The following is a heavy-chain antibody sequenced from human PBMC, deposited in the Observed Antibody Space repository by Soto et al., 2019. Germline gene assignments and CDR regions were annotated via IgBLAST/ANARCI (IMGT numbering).Heavy chain of an antibody. V-gene: IGHV4-61*08. D-gene: IGHD1-1*01. CDR3: ARGRGTGTHYYYYGMDV. CDR2: IYYSGST. Sequence: SETLSLTCTVSGGSISSGGYYWSWIRQHPGKGLEWIGYIYYSGSTNYNPSLKSRVTISVDTSKNQFSLKLSSVTAADTAVYYCARGRGTGTHYYYYGMDVWGQGTTVTVSS. CDR1: GGSISSGGYY. J-gene: IGHJ6*02.